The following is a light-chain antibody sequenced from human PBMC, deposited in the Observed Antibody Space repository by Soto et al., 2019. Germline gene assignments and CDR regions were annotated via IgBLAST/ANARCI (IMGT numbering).Light chain of an antibody. CDR1: QSISPW. J-gene: IGKJ2*01. CDR3: QQYRTRPYT. V-gene: IGKV1-5*03. CDR2: RAS. Sequence: DIQMTQSPSTLSAYVGERVTITCRASQSISPWLAWYQKKPGKAPNLLIYRASNLQTGVPSRFSGSGSETDFTLNINSLQPDDSATYYCQQYRTRPYTFGQGTKLDI.